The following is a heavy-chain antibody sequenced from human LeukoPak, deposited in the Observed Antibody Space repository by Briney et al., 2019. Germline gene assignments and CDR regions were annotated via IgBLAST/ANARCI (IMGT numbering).Heavy chain of an antibody. D-gene: IGHD2-21*01. J-gene: IGHJ4*02. CDR2: ISSSGSSI. CDR1: GFSFSSST. CDR3: ARDTPKYCGGDCPSY. Sequence: PGGSLRLSCAASGFSFSSSTMNWVRQAPGRGLEWVSSISSSGSSIYYADSVKGRFTISRDNAKNSLYLQINSLRAEDTAVYYCARDTPKYCGGDCPSYWGQGTLVTVSS. V-gene: IGHV3-21*01.